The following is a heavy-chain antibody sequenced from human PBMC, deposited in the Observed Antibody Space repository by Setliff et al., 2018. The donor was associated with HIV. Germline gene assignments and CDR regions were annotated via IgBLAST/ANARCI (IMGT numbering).Heavy chain of an antibody. Sequence: PSETLSLTCTVSGGSISSSNYYWGWIRQPPGKGLEYIGSIYHSGSTNYNPSLKSRVTISVDTSKNQFSLKLSSVTAADTAVYYCARQQHSSDLKIWNYWGQGTLVTVSS. V-gene: IGHV4-39*07. CDR1: GGSISSSNYY. CDR3: ARQQHSSDLKIWNY. D-gene: IGHD6-13*01. CDR2: IYHSGST. J-gene: IGHJ4*02.